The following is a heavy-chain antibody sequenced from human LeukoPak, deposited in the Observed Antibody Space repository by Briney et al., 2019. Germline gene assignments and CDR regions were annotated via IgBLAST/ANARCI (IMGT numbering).Heavy chain of an antibody. D-gene: IGHD3-3*01. CDR1: GYTFTSYY. CDR3: ARGDFKYYDFWSGDI. Sequence: GASVKVSCKASGYTFTSYYMHWVRQAPGQGLEWMGIINPSGGSTSYAQKFQGRVTMTRDMSTSTVYMELSSLRSEDTAVYYCARGDFKYYDFWSGDIWGQGTLVTVSS. CDR2: INPSGGST. J-gene: IGHJ4*02. V-gene: IGHV1-46*01.